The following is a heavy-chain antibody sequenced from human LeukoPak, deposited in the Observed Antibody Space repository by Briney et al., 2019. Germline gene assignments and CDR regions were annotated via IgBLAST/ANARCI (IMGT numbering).Heavy chain of an antibody. CDR1: GFTVSSNY. CDR2: IKQDESEK. V-gene: IGHV3-7*01. CDR3: VRRGTSWTIGNTDY. D-gene: IGHD4-11*01. Sequence: GGSLRLSCAVSGFTVSSNYMSWVRQAPGKGLEWVANIKQDESEKYYVDSVKGRFTISRDNAKNSLYLQMNSLRAEDTAVYYCVRRGTSWTIGNTDYWGQGTLVTVSS. J-gene: IGHJ4*02.